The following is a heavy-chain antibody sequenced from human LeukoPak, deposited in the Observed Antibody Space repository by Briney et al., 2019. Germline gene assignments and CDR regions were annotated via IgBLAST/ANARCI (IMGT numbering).Heavy chain of an antibody. CDR3: ARDLRRILGGFYYYYMDV. CDR2: IYYSGNT. CDR1: GDSISTSNSY. J-gene: IGHJ6*03. D-gene: IGHD2-15*01. Sequence: SETLSLTCTVSGDSISTSNSYWGWIRQPPWKGLEWIGSIYYSGNTYYNASLKSRVTISVDTSKNQFSLKFTSVTAADTAVYYCARDLRRILGGFYYYYMDVWGKGTTVTVSS. V-gene: IGHV4-39*02.